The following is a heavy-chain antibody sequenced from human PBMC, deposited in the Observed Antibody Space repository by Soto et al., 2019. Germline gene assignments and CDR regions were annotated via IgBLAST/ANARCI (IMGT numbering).Heavy chain of an antibody. CDR2: ISGSGGST. V-gene: IGHV3-23*01. CDR1: GFTFSSYA. CDR3: ARRGPGTYFDY. J-gene: IGHJ4*02. D-gene: IGHD6-13*01. Sequence: GGSLRLCCAASGFTFSSYAMRWVRQAPGKGLEWVSAISGSGGSTYYADSVKGRFTISRDNSKHTLYLQMNSLRAEDTAVYYCARRGPGTYFDYWGQGTLVTVSS.